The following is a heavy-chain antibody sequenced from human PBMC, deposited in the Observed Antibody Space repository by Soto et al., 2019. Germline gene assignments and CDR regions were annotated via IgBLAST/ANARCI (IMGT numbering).Heavy chain of an antibody. CDR2: INPASGST. V-gene: IGHV1-46*01. Sequence: QVQLVQSGAEVKKPGASVKLSCRTSGYTFTHYYIPWVRQAPGQGLEWLAIINPASGSTNYAQDFQDRVTLTMDTTTTTVHMELSGLRAADPAIFYCARDLAAGDYWGQGTLVTVSS. J-gene: IGHJ4*02. D-gene: IGHD6-13*01. CDR3: ARDLAAGDY. CDR1: GYTFTHYY.